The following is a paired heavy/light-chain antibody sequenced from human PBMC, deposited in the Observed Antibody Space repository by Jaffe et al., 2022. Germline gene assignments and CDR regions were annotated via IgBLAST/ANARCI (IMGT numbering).Light chain of an antibody. V-gene: IGLV3-9*01. CDR2: RDS. J-gene: IGLJ3*02. CDR1: NIGSKN. CDR3: QVWDSSTWV. Sequence: SYELTQPLSVSVALGQTARITCGGNNIGSKNVHWYQQKPGQAPVLVIYRDSNRPSGIPERFSGSNSGNTATLTISRAQAGDEADYYCQVWDSSTWVFGGGTKLTVL.
Heavy chain of an antibody. D-gene: IGHD3-22*01. Sequence: QVQLVQSGSELKKPGASVKVSCKASGYTFTSYAMNWVRQAPGQGLEWMGWINTNTGNPTYAQGFTGRFVFSLDTSVSTAYLQISSLKAEDTAVYYCARTYYYDSSGYPAYPAGDYYFDYWGQGTLVTVSS. CDR1: GYTFTSYA. CDR2: INTNTGNP. V-gene: IGHV7-4-1*02. CDR3: ARTYYYDSSGYPAYPAGDYYFDY. J-gene: IGHJ4*02.